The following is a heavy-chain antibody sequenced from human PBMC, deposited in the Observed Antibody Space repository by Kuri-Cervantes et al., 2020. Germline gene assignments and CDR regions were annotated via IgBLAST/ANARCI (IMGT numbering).Heavy chain of an antibody. Sequence: GPTLVNRTHTGTLICTFSGFSLSTSGVGGGWIRQPPGQALGWLSLIYWDDDKRYSPSVKSRLTITKDTSKNQVVLTKTNMDPVNTATDYWAHRVYYIWGTYSDNYFDYWGQGTLVTVSS. CDR2: IYWDDDK. D-gene: IGHD3-16*01. CDR3: AHRVYYIWGTYSDNYFDY. CDR1: GFSLSTSGVG. V-gene: IGHV2-5*02. J-gene: IGHJ4*02.